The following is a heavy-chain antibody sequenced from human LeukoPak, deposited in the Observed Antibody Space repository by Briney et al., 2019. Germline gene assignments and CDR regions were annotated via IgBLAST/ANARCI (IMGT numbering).Heavy chain of an antibody. V-gene: IGHV3-30*04. CDR1: GFTFSSYA. CDR2: ISYDGSNK. CDR3: ARDPRWELRADHYFDY. D-gene: IGHD1-26*01. Sequence: PGGSLRLSCAASGFTFSSYAMHWVRQAPGKGLEWVAVISYDGSNKYYADSVKGRFTISRDNSKNTLYLQMNSLRAEDTAVYYCARDPRWELRADHYFDYWGQGTLVTVSS. J-gene: IGHJ4*02.